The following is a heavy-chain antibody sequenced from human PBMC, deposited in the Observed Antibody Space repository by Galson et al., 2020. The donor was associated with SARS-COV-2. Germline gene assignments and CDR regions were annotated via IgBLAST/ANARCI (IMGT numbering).Heavy chain of an antibody. CDR2: IWYDGSNK. CDR1: GYTISSYG. Sequence: SLTLTCTASGYTISSYGNHWVRQPPPKGLEWVAVIWYDGSNKYYADSVKGRFTISRDNSKNTLYLQMNSLRAEDTAVYYCAREQCYYDSGSYDIWGQGTMVTVSS. V-gene: IGHV3-33*08. J-gene: IGHJ3*02. CDR3: AREQCYYDSGSYDI. D-gene: IGHD3-22*01.